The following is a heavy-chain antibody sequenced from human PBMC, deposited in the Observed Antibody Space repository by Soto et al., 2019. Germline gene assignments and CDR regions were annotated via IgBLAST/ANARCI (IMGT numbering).Heavy chain of an antibody. J-gene: IGHJ6*02. CDR2: ISYDGSNK. CDR3: ARARTSRDLYGMDV. D-gene: IGHD2-2*01. Sequence: GGSLRLSCAASGFTFSSYAMHWVRQAPGKGLEWVAVISYDGSNKYYADSVKGRFTISRDNSKSTLYLQMNSLRAEDTAVYYCARARTSRDLYGMDVWGQGTTVTVSS. V-gene: IGHV3-30-3*01. CDR1: GFTFSSYA.